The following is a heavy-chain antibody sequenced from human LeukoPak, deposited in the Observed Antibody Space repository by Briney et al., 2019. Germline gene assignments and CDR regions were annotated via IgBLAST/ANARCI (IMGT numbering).Heavy chain of an antibody. Sequence: SETLSLTCAVYGGSFSGYYWSWIRQPPGKGLEWIGEINHSGSTNYNPSLKSRVTISVDTSKNQFSLKLSSVAAADTAVYYCARGLGIAAAGTFDYWGQGTLVTVSS. CDR2: INHSGST. J-gene: IGHJ4*02. D-gene: IGHD6-13*01. V-gene: IGHV4-34*01. CDR3: ARGLGIAAAGTFDY. CDR1: GGSFSGYY.